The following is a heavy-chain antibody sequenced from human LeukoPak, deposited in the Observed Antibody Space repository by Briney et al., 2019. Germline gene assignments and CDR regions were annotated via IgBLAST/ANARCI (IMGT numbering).Heavy chain of an antibody. CDR1: GYTFTVHY. CDR2: INPKNAGT. J-gene: IGHJ4*02. Sequence: ASVKVSCTASGYTFTVHYIHWGRHAPGQGHEWMGWINPKNAGTNYAQKFQGRVTMTRDTSTGTACMELSRLRSDDTAVYYCATHVTYYYGSGRYSYFDYWGQGTLVTVSS. V-gene: IGHV1-2*02. D-gene: IGHD3-10*01. CDR3: ATHVTYYYGSGRYSYFDY.